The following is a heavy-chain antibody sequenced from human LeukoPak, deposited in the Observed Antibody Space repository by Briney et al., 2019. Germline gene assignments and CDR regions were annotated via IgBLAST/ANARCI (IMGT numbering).Heavy chain of an antibody. D-gene: IGHD6-19*01. CDR2: ISYDGSNK. CDR3: ARDFMAVAGTYFDY. J-gene: IGHJ4*02. Sequence: PGRSLRLSCAASGFTFSSYAMHWVRQAPGKGLEWVAVISYDGSNKYYADSVKGRFTISRDNSKNTLYLQMNSLRAEDTAVYYCARDFMAVAGTYFDYWGQGTLVTVSS. V-gene: IGHV3-30-3*01. CDR1: GFTFSSYA.